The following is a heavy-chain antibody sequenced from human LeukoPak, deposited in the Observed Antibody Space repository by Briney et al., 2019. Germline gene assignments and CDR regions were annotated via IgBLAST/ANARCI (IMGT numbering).Heavy chain of an antibody. V-gene: IGHV4-59*01. CDR2: TYYSGSA. CDR1: GGSISSYY. Sequence: PSETLSLTCTVSGGSISSYYWSWIRQPPGKGLEWIGYTYYSGSANYNPSLKSRVTMSVDTSKNQFSLRLNSVTAADTAVYYCARSGNYFRYDPWGQGILVTVSS. J-gene: IGHJ5*02. CDR3: ARSGNYFRYDP. D-gene: IGHD3-10*01.